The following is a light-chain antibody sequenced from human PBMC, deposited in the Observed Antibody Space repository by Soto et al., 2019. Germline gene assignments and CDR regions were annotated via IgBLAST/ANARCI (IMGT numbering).Light chain of an antibody. Sequence: EIVLTQSPGTLSSSPGERATLSCRASQSVSSSYLAWYQQKLGQPPRLLIYGASSRATGVPDRFSGSGSGTDFTLTISRLEPEDFAVYYCQQYGSSPPLTFGGGTTVEIK. V-gene: IGKV3-20*01. CDR3: QQYGSSPPLT. J-gene: IGKJ4*01. CDR1: QSVSSSY. CDR2: GAS.